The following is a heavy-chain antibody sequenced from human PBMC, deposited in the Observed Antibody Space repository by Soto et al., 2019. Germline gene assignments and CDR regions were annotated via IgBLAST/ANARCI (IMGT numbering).Heavy chain of an antibody. CDR2: IRSKAYGGTT. D-gene: IGHD4-17*01. CDR3: TRSTTVVRGHYYYGMDV. Sequence: PGGSLRLSCTASGFTFGDYAMSWFRQAPGKGLEWVGFIRSKAYGGTTEYAASVKGRFTISRDDSKSIAYLQMNSLKTEDTAVYYCTRSTTVVRGHYYYGMDVWGQGTTVTVSS. V-gene: IGHV3-49*03. J-gene: IGHJ6*02. CDR1: GFTFGDYA.